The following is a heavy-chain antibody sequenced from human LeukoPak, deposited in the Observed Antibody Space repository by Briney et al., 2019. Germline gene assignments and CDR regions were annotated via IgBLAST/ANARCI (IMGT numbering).Heavy chain of an antibody. D-gene: IGHD3-10*01. V-gene: IGHV4-4*07. Sequence: PSETLSLTCTVSGGSISSYYWSWIRQPAGKGLEWIGRIYTSGSTNYNPSLKSRVTISVDTSKNQFSLKLSSVTAADTAVYYCARSGVLWYGELSFDYWGQGTLVTVSS. CDR1: GGSISSYY. J-gene: IGHJ4*02. CDR3: ARSGVLWYGELSFDY. CDR2: IYTSGST.